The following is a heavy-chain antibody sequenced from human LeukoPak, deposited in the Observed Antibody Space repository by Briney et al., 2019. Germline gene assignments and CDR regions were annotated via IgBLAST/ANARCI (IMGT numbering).Heavy chain of an antibody. V-gene: IGHV4-59*11. CDR3: ARSGMDFWSGYDY. CDR2: IYYSGST. Sequence: SETLSPTCTVSGGSISSHYWSWIRQPPGKGLEWIGYIYYSGSTNYNPSLKSRVTISVDTSKNQFSLKLSSVTAADTAVYYCARSGMDFWSGYDYWGQGTLVNVSS. CDR1: GGSISSHY. D-gene: IGHD3-3*01. J-gene: IGHJ4*02.